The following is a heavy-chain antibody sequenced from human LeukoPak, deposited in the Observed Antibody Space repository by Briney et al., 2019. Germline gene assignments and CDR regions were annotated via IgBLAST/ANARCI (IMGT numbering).Heavy chain of an antibody. V-gene: IGHV3-23*01. D-gene: IGHD3-22*01. J-gene: IGHJ4*02. CDR1: GFTFSTYD. CDR2: ISGSGGST. CDR3: APDPQYYYDSSGYY. Sequence: GGSLRLSCAASGFTFSTYDISWVRQAPGKGLEWVSAISGSGGSTYYADSVKGRFTISRDNSKNTLYLQMNSLRAEDTAVYYCAPDPQYYYDSSGYYWGQGTLVTVSS.